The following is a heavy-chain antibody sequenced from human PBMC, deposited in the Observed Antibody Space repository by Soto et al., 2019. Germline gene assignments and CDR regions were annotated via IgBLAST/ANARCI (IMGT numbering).Heavy chain of an antibody. D-gene: IGHD4-17*01. CDR2: IIPILGIA. Sequence: QVQLVQSGAEVKKPGSSVKVSCKASGGTFSSYTISWVRQAPGQGLEWMGRIIPILGIANYAQKFQGRVTITADKSTGTAYMELSSLRSEDTAVYYCARRDGDYQGDVWGQGTTVTVSS. CDR3: ARRDGDYQGDV. J-gene: IGHJ6*02. V-gene: IGHV1-69*02. CDR1: GGTFSSYT.